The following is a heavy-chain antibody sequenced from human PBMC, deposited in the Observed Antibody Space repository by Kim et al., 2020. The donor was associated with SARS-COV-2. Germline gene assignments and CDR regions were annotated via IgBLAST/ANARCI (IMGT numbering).Heavy chain of an antibody. CDR2: IYNSGST. D-gene: IGHD2-8*02. CDR1: GGSINSGGHY. Sequence: SETLSLTCTVSGGSINSGGHYWTWIRQHPGKGLEWIGYIYNSGSTSYNPSLKSRVTISADTSKNQFSLKVTSVTVADTATYYCARDSIDCTGVRCYYWFDPWGQGTLVTVSS. CDR3: ARDSIDCTGVRCYYWFDP. V-gene: IGHV4-31*03. J-gene: IGHJ5*02.